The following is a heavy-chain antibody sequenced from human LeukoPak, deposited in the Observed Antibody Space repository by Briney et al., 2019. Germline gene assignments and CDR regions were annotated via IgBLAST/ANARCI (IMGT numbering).Heavy chain of an antibody. V-gene: IGHV4-4*09. D-gene: IGHD3-10*01. CDR1: GGSISSYY. CDR2: IYTSGST. CDR3: ARRLAYGSGSYYRGWFDP. Sequence: SETLSLTCTVSGGSISSYYWSWIRQPPEKGLEWIGYIYTSGSTNYNPSLKSRVTISVDTSKNQFSLKLSSVTAADTAVYYCARRLAYGSGSYYRGWFDPWGQGTLVTVSS. J-gene: IGHJ5*02.